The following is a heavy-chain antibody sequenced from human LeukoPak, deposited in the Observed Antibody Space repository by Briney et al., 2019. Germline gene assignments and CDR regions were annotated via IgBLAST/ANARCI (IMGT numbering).Heavy chain of an antibody. CDR2: ISAYNGNT. CDR1: GYTFTSYG. J-gene: IGHJ3*02. CDR3: AREFTGRTVCGGDCGPDDAFDI. V-gene: IGHV1-18*01. D-gene: IGHD2-21*01. Sequence: ASVKVSCKASGYTFTSYGISWVRQAPGQGLEWMGWISAYNGNTNYAQKLQGRVTMTTDTSTSTAYMELRSLRSDDTAVYYCAREFTGRTVCGGDCGPDDAFDIWGQGTMVTVSS.